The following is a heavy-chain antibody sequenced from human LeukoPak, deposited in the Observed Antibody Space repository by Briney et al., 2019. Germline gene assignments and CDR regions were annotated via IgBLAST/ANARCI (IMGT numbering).Heavy chain of an antibody. CDR3: ARVRGSGSYYIDY. CDR2: IYTSGST. D-gene: IGHD3-10*01. V-gene: IGHV4-4*07. CDR1: GGSISSYY. J-gene: IGHJ4*02. Sequence: SETLSLTCTVSGGSISSYYXSWIRQXXXXXXXXXGRIYTSGSTNYNPSLKSRVTMSVDTSKNQFSLKLSSVTAADTAVYYCARVRGSGSYYIDYWGQGTLVTVSS.